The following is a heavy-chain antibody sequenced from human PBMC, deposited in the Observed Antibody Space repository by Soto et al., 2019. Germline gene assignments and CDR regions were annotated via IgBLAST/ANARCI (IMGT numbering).Heavy chain of an antibody. CDR2: IIPILGIA. CDR1: GGTFSSYT. Sequence: SVKVSCKASGGTFSSYTISWVRQAPGQGLEWMGRIIPILGIANYAQKFQGRVTMTEDTSTDTAYMELSSLRSEDTAVYYCATGAYSSSWYEHADWFDPWGQGTLVTVSS. D-gene: IGHD6-13*01. V-gene: IGHV1-69*02. CDR3: ATGAYSSSWYEHADWFDP. J-gene: IGHJ5*02.